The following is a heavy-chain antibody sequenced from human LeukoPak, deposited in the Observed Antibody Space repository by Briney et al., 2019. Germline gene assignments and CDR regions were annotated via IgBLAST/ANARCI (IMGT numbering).Heavy chain of an antibody. CDR1: GYTLTELS. D-gene: IGHD1-26*01. CDR2: FDPEDGET. V-gene: IGHV1-24*01. J-gene: IGHJ4*02. Sequence: ASVKVSCKVSGYTLTELSMHWVRQAPGKGLEWMGGFDPEDGETIYAQKFQGGVTMTEDTPTDTAYMELSSLRSEDTAVYYCATDLALGDGGSYYVYWGQGTLVTVSS. CDR3: ATDLALGDGGSYYVY.